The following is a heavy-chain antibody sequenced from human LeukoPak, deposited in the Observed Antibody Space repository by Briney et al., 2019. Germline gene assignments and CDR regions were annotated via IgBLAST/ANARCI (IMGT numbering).Heavy chain of an antibody. CDR3: ARVFPRGSGPPPDY. Sequence: GASVKVSCKASGGTFSSYAISWVRQAPGQGLEWMGGIIPIFGTANYAQKFQGRVTITADKSTSTAYMELSSLRSEDTAVYYCARVFPRGSGPPPDYWGQGTLVTVSS. J-gene: IGHJ4*02. D-gene: IGHD6-19*01. CDR1: GGTFSSYA. V-gene: IGHV1-69*06. CDR2: IIPIFGTA.